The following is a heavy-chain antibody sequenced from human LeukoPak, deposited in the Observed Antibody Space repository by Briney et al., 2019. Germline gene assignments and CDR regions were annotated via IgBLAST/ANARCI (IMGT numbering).Heavy chain of an antibody. CDR3: ARERDYGDYPTYFDL. Sequence: SETLSLTCTVSGGSISSSSYYWGWIRQPPGKGLEWIGYIYYSGSTNYNPSLKSRVTISVDTSKNQFSLKLSSVTAADTAVYYCARERDYGDYPTYFDLWGRGTLVTVSS. J-gene: IGHJ2*01. CDR2: IYYSGST. D-gene: IGHD4-17*01. V-gene: IGHV4-61*01. CDR1: GGSISSSSYY.